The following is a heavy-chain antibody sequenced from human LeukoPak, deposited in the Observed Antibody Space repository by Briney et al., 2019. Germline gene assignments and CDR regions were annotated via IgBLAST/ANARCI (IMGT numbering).Heavy chain of an antibody. V-gene: IGHV4-4*09. CDR3: ARRDWYFDL. J-gene: IGHJ2*01. CDR1: GGYISSYY. CDR2: IYTSGST. Sequence: SETLSLTCTVSGGYISSYYWSWLRQPPGKGLEWIGYIYTSGSTNYNPSLKSRVTISVDTSKYHLSLKLSSVTAADTAVYYCARRDWYFDLWGRGTLVTVSS.